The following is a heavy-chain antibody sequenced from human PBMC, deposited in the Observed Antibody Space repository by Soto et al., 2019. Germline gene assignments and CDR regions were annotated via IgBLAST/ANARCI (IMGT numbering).Heavy chain of an antibody. CDR1: GFTFSSYA. Sequence: QVQLVESGGGVVQPGRSLRLSCAASGFTFSSYAMHWVRQAPGKGLEWVAVISYDGSNKYYADSVKGRFTISRDNSKNTLYLQMNSLRAEDTAVYYCERDHKTGNYYYYGMDVWGQGTTVTDSS. CDR3: ERDHKTGNYYYYGMDV. V-gene: IGHV3-30-3*01. CDR2: ISYDGSNK. D-gene: IGHD1-1*01. J-gene: IGHJ6*02.